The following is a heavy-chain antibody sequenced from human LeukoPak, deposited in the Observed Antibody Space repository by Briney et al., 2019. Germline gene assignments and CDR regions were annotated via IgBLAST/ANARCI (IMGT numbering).Heavy chain of an antibody. D-gene: IGHD3-16*01. CDR1: EFSLSSQW. CDR3: ARAFS. CDR2: IKEDGGQK. Sequence: PGGSLRLSCAASEFSLSSQWMSWVRQAPGKGPEWVANIKEDGGQKSYVDSVKGRFTISRDNAKNSLYLQMNSLRAEDTAVYYCARAFSWGQGTLVTVSS. J-gene: IGHJ5*02. V-gene: IGHV3-7*01.